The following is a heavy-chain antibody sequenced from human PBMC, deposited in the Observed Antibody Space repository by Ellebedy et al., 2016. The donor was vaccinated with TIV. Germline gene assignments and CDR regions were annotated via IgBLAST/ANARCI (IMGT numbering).Heavy chain of an antibody. Sequence: AASVKVSCKASGYTFTSYDINWVRQATGQGLEWMGWMNPNSDNSDYAPKFEGRLTMTRDTSISTAYMELSSLRSEDTAVYYCATITGTTGYGMDVWGKGTTVTVSS. CDR2: MNPNSDNS. CDR3: ATITGTTGYGMDV. D-gene: IGHD1-7*01. J-gene: IGHJ6*04. CDR1: GYTFTSYD. V-gene: IGHV1-8*01.